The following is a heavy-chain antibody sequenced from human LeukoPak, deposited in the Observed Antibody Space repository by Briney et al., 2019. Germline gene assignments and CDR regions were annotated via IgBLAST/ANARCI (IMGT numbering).Heavy chain of an antibody. CDR1: GFTFSSYS. CDR2: ISGSSTYI. V-gene: IGHV3-21*01. D-gene: IGHD3-3*01. CDR3: ARGSEWSSGVSDY. J-gene: IGHJ4*02. Sequence: GGSLRLSCAASGFTFSSYSMNWVRQAPGKGLEWVSSISGSSTYIYYADSVKGRFTISRDNAKNSLYLQMNSLRAEDTAVYYCARGSEWSSGVSDYWGQGTLVTVSS.